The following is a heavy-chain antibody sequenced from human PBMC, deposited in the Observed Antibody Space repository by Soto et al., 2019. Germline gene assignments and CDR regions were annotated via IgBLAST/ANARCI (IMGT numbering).Heavy chain of an antibody. V-gene: IGHV3-23*01. CDR1: GFTFSSYA. J-gene: IGHJ4*02. D-gene: IGHD3-9*01. CDR2: ISGSGGSI. Sequence: EVQLLESGGGLVQPGGSLRLSCAASGFTFSSYAMSWVRQAPGKGLEWVSAISGSGGSIYYADSVKGRFTISRDNSKNTLYLQMNSLRAEDTAVYYCAKASAYYDILTGYSYYFDYWGQGTLVTVSS. CDR3: AKASAYYDILTGYSYYFDY.